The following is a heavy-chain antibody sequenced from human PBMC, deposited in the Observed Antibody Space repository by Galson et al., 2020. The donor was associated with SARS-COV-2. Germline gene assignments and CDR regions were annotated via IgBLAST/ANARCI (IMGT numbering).Heavy chain of an antibody. D-gene: IGHD2-21*01. J-gene: IGHJ5*02. V-gene: IGHV4-61*02. CDR1: GASITRASFH. Sequence: SETLSLTCTVSGASITRASFHWSWVRQPAGKGLEWIGRISTSGSTNYNPSLESRVTISIDTSKNQFSLRLSSVTAADTAVYYCVALVEGGCGKGPWGQGALVTVSS. CDR2: ISTSGST. CDR3: VALVEGGCGKGP.